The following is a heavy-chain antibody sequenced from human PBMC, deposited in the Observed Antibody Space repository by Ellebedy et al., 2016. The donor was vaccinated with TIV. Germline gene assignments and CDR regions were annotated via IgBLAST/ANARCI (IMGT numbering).Heavy chain of an antibody. V-gene: IGHV4-61*01. J-gene: IGHJ4*02. D-gene: IGHD2-2*01. CDR2: IYYSGST. CDR1: GGSVSSGSYY. Sequence: SETLSLXCTVSGGSVSSGSYYWSWIRQPPGKGLEWIGYIYYSGSTNYNPSLKSRVTISVDTSKNQFSLKLSSVTAADTAVYYCAVGGYCGRTSCYAPLFDWWGQGILVTVSS. CDR3: AVGGYCGRTSCYAPLFDW.